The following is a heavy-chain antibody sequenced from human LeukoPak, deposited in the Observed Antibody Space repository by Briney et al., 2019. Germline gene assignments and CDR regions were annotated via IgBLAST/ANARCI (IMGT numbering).Heavy chain of an antibody. V-gene: IGHV1-69*13. J-gene: IGHJ6*02. CDR2: IIPMINTP. D-gene: IGHD1-26*01. CDR3: ARGPQHTVGATTPYYYYGMDV. Sequence: GASVKFSCKASGGTFRSYAINWVRLAPGRGLEWMGGIIPMINTPNYAQKFQGRVTITADESTSTAYMELSSLRSEDTAVYYCARGPQHTVGATTPYYYYGMDVWGQGTTVTVSS. CDR1: GGTFRSYA.